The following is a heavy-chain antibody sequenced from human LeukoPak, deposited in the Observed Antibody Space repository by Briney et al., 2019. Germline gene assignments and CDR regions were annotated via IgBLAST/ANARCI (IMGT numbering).Heavy chain of an antibody. Sequence: GASVKVSCKASGYTFTDYYMNWVRQAPEQGLEWMGWINPNSGGTNYAQKFQGRVTMTRDTSITTAYMELSSLRSDDTAMYYCTRALGSDYWGQGTLVTVSS. D-gene: IGHD1-26*01. CDR3: TRALGSDY. CDR2: INPNSGGT. V-gene: IGHV1-2*02. J-gene: IGHJ4*02. CDR1: GYTFTDYY.